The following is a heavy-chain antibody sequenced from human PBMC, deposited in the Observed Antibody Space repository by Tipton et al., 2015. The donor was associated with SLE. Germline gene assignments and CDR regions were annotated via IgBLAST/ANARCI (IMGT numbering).Heavy chain of an antibody. CDR1: GYSFTDTW. D-gene: IGHD2-21*01. CDR3: SRRLLVGPIGPLRFEI. V-gene: IGHV5-51*03. Sequence: QLVQSGAEVKKPGESLRISCMASGYSFTDTWIGWVRQMPGKGLEWMGFIYPGDSDTRYSPSFQGQVTLSVDKSIDTAYLHWSTLKASDTAIYYCSRRLLVGPIGPLRFEIRGQGTMVVVSS. J-gene: IGHJ3*02. CDR2: IYPGDSDT.